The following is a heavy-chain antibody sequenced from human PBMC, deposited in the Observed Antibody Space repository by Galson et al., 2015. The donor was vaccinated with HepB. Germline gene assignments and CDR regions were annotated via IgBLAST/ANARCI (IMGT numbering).Heavy chain of an antibody. CDR1: GFSLTTSGMS. Sequence: PALVKPTQTLTLTCTFSGFSLTTSGMSVTWIRQPPGKALEWLAPIDWDNAKYYRTSLKTRIDISKDTSKSQVVLTLNNVDPLDTATYYCARVRNPYGSGSPFDYWGQGTLVTVSS. V-gene: IGHV2-70*01. CDR3: ARVRNPYGSGSPFDY. D-gene: IGHD3-10*01. CDR2: IDWDNAK. J-gene: IGHJ4*02.